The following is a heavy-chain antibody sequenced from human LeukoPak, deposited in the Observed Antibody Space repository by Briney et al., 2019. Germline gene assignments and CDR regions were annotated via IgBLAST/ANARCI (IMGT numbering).Heavy chain of an antibody. D-gene: IGHD1-7*01. CDR2: INSDGSST. CDR3: AKRRGLELLYYYYMDV. CDR1: GFTFSSYW. Sequence: GGSLRLSCAASGFTFSSYWMHWVRQAPGKGLVWVSRINSDGSSTSYADSVKGRFTISRDNSRNTLYLQMNSLRAEDTAVYYCAKRRGLELLYYYYMDVWGKGTTVTVSS. J-gene: IGHJ6*03. V-gene: IGHV3-74*01.